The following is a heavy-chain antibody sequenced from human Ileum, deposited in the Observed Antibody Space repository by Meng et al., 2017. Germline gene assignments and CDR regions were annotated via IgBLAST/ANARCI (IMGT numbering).Heavy chain of an antibody. CDR1: RSIFYTYD. CDR3: ASDPNWSTN. J-gene: IGHJ4*02. Sequence: GEVWGGSVKPGGSLTFSVGGPRSIFYTYDMTWVRQAPGKGLEWVSSMGLSHSRGSYADSVKGRFTISRDNAKSSLYLQMNSLRAEDTAIYYCASDPNWSTNWGQGTLVTVSS. CDR2: MGLSHSRG. D-gene: IGHD1-1*01. V-gene: IGHV3-21*04.